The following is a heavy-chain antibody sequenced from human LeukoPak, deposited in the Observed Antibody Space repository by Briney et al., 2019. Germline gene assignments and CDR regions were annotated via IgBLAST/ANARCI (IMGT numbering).Heavy chain of an antibody. J-gene: IGHJ4*02. V-gene: IGHV4-59*01. CDR2: IYYSGST. Sequence: SETLSLTCSVSDDSITMYYWTWIRQPPGKGLEWIGYIYYSGSTNYNPSLKSRVTISVDTSKNQFSLKLSSVTAADTAVYYCAKGSTFDYWGQGTLVTVSS. CDR3: AKGSTFDY. CDR1: DDSITMYY.